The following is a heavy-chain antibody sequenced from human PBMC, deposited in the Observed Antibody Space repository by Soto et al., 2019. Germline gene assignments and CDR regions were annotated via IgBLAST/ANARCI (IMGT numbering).Heavy chain of an antibody. CDR3: ARGDYYGSGSPNWFDP. V-gene: IGHV3-21*01. Sequence: EVQLVESGGGLVEPGGSLRLSCAASGFTFSSYSMNWVRQAPGKGLEWVSSISSSSSYIYYADSVRGRFTISRDNAKNSLYLQMNSLRAEDTAVYYCARGDYYGSGSPNWFDPWGQGTLVTVSS. CDR1: GFTFSSYS. CDR2: ISSSSSYI. J-gene: IGHJ5*02. D-gene: IGHD3-10*01.